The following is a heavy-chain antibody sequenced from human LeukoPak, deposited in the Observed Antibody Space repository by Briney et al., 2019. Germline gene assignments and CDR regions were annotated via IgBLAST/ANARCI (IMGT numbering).Heavy chain of an antibody. CDR1: GYTFTSYG. D-gene: IGHD2-2*01. CDR2: ISAYNGNT. CDR3: AIVTSEYLLYY. Sequence: GASVNVSCKASGYTFTSYGISWVRQAPGQGLEWMGWISAYNGNTNYAQKLQGRVTMTTDTSTSTAYMELRSLRSDDTAVYYCAIVTSEYLLYYWGQGTLVTVSS. J-gene: IGHJ4*02. V-gene: IGHV1-18*01.